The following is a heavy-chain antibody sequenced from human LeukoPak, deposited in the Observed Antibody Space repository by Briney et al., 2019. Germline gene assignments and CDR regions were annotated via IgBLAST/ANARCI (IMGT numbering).Heavy chain of an antibody. CDR1: GFTFSSYE. Sequence: GGSLRLSCAASGFTFSSYEMNWVRQAPGKGLEWVSYISSSGSTIYYADSVKGRFTISRDNAKNSLYLQMSSLRAEDTAVYYCAREGYCSNTGCAYFDYWGRGTLVTVSS. J-gene: IGHJ4*02. CDR3: AREGYCSNTGCAYFDY. CDR2: ISSSGSTI. V-gene: IGHV3-48*03. D-gene: IGHD2-2*01.